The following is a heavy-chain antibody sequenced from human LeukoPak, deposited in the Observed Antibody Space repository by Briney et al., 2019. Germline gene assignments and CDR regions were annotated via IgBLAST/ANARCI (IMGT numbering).Heavy chain of an antibody. D-gene: IGHD5-18*01. J-gene: IGHJ4*02. CDR2: ISGSGGST. CDR3: AKWGSYGYGDPGDY. V-gene: IGHV3-23*01. CDR1: EFTFSSYA. Sequence: GGSLRLSCAASEFTFSSYAMSWVRQAPGKGLEWVSSISGSGGSTYYADSVKGRLTISRDNSKNTLYLQMNSLRAADTAVYYCAKWGSYGYGDPGDYWGQGTLVTVSS.